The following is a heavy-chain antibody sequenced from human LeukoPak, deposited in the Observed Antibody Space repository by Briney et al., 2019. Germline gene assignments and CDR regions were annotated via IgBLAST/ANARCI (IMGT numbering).Heavy chain of an antibody. Sequence: ASVTVSCKASGYTFTSYGISWVRQAPGQGLEWMGWISAYNGNTNYAQKLQGRVTMTTDTSTSTAYMELRSLRSDDTAVYYCARGISDSSGYFYFDYWGQGTLVTVSS. D-gene: IGHD3-22*01. V-gene: IGHV1-18*01. CDR3: ARGISDSSGYFYFDY. CDR2: ISAYNGNT. CDR1: GYTFTSYG. J-gene: IGHJ4*02.